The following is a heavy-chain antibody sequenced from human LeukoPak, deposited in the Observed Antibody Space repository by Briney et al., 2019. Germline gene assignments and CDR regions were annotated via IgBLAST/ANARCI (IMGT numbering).Heavy chain of an antibody. CDR2: IIPILGIA. V-gene: IGHV1-69*04. Sequence: SVTVSCKASGGTFSSYAISWVRQAPGQGLEWMGRIIPILGIANYAQKFQGRVTITADKSTSTAYMELSSLRSEDTAVYYCARSYYGSGSLAKYGMDVWAKGPRSPSP. CDR3: ARSYYGSGSLAKYGMDV. CDR1: GGTFSSYA. D-gene: IGHD3-10*01. J-gene: IGHJ6*02.